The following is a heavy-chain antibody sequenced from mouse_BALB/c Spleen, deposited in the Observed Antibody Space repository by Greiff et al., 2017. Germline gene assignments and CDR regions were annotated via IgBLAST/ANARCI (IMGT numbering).Heavy chain of an antibody. V-gene: IGHV10-1*02. D-gene: IGHD2-4*01. CDR1: GFTFNTYA. J-gene: IGHJ2*01. CDR3: VRQGIYYDYPFDY. Sequence: EVKLVESGGGLVQPKGSLKLSCAASGFTFNTYAMNWVRQAPGKGLEWVARIRSKSNNYATYYADSVKDRFTISRDDSQSMLYLQMNNLKTEDTAMYYCVRQGIYYDYPFDYWGQGTTLTVSS. CDR2: IRSKSNNYAT.